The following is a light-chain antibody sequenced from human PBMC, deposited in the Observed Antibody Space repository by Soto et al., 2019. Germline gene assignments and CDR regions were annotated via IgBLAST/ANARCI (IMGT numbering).Light chain of an antibody. CDR2: KVS. CDR1: QSLVNRVGNTD. Sequence: VGKTQSPLSLPLTLGPAASNSRRSSQSLVNRVGNTDLPWFQQLPGQSPRRLIYKVSKRDSGVPDRFSGSGAGTDFTLKISRVEAEDVGVYFCMQGTHWPPYTFGQGTKLEIK. J-gene: IGKJ2*01. CDR3: MQGTHWPPYT. V-gene: IGKV2-30*01.